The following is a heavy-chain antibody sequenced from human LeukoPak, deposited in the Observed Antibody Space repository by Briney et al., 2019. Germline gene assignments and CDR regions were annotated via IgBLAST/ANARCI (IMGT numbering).Heavy chain of an antibody. V-gene: IGHV4-59*08. CDR1: GGSISSYY. J-gene: IGHJ6*02. CDR2: IYYSGST. Sequence: SETLSLTCTVSGGSISSYYWSWIRQPPGKGLEWIGDIYYSGSTNYNPSLKSRVTISVDTSKNQFSLKLSSVTAADTAVYYCARHGPNYYYYYGMDVWGQGTTVTVSS. CDR3: ARHGPNYYYYYGMDV.